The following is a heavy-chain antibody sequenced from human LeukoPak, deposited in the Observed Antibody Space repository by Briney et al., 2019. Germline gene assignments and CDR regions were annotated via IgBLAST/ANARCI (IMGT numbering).Heavy chain of an antibody. CDR1: GFTFSTYW. J-gene: IGHJ4*02. CDR2: IKYDGSMT. D-gene: IGHD3-22*01. Sequence: GGSLRLSCAASGFTFSTYWMHWVRQAPGKGLVWVSRIKYDGSMTTYGDSVKGRFSISRDNAKNTVDLQMNSLRAEDTAVYYCARGASSAYYVDYWGQGTLVSVSS. V-gene: IGHV3-74*01. CDR3: ARGASSAYYVDY.